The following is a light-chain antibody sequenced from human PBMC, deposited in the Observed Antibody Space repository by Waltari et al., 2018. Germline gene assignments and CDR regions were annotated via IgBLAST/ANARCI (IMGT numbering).Light chain of an antibody. Sequence: DIQMTQSPSPLSASVGDTVRITCRASQSIRSWLAWYPRKPGKAPKLLIYEASTLESGVPSRFSGSGSGTEFTLVISSLQPEDFASYHCQQYDRYPWTFGLGTEVEIK. CDR1: QSIRSW. CDR2: EAS. J-gene: IGKJ1*01. CDR3: QQYDRYPWT. V-gene: IGKV1-5*03.